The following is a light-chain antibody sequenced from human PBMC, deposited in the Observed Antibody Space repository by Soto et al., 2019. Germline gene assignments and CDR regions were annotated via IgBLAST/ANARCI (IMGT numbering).Light chain of an antibody. CDR3: QHYDNLPPFT. CDR1: HDIKKY. J-gene: IGKJ3*01. CDR2: GAS. V-gene: IGKV1-33*01. Sequence: DIQMTQSPSSLSASIGDRVTITCQASHDIKKYLSWYQQKPGRAPKLLIYGASNLEAGVPSRFSGRGYGKEFTLAISSLQPEDIATYYCQHYDNLPPFTFGPGPKV.